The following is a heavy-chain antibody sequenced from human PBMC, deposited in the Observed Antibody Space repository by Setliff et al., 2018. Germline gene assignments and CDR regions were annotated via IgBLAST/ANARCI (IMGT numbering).Heavy chain of an antibody. J-gene: IGHJ3*02. CDR3: ARPKYYYGSGSSSAFDI. Sequence: SETLSLTCTVSGGSISSSSYYWGWIRQPPGKGLEWIGSIYYSGSTYYNPSLKSRVAISVDTSKNQFSLKLSSVTAADTAVYYCARPKYYYGSGSSSAFDIWGQGTMVTVSS. V-gene: IGHV4-39*01. CDR2: IYYSGST. D-gene: IGHD3-10*01. CDR1: GGSISSSSYY.